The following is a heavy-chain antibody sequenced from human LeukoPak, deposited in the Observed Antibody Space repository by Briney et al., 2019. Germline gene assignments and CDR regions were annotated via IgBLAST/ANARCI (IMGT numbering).Heavy chain of an antibody. D-gene: IGHD1-14*01. Sequence: SVKSSCKASGYPFTNYDINGVRQPTEQGLEWMGWMNPNSGNTGYAQKFQGRVTITRNTSISTAYMELSSLRSEDTAVYYCARGPDFPDYWGQGTLVTVSS. CDR1: GYPFTNYD. V-gene: IGHV1-8*01. CDR2: MNPNSGNT. J-gene: IGHJ4*02. CDR3: ARGPDFPDY.